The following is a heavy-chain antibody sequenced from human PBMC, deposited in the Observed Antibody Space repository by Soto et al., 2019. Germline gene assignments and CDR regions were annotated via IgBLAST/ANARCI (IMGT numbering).Heavy chain of an antibody. Sequence: GSLRLSCATSGFTFSDFVMRWVRQTPGKGLEWVSTITSTGGDTYYTDSVKGRFTISRDNSKNTLYLQMSSLRAEDTALYYCTKASSDRHHMDVWGQGTTVTVPS. CDR3: TKASSDRHHMDV. V-gene: IGHV3-23*01. J-gene: IGHJ6*02. CDR1: GFTFSDFV. CDR2: ITSTGGDT.